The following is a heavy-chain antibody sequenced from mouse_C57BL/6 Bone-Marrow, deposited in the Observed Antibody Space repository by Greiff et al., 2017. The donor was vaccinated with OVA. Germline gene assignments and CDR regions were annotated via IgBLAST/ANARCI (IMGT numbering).Heavy chain of an antibody. CDR3: ARLAGYPFAY. V-gene: IGHV1-69*01. D-gene: IGHD2-2*01. CDR2: IDPSDSYT. J-gene: IGHJ3*01. CDR1: GYTFTSYW. Sequence: VQLQQPGAELVMPGASVKLSCKASGYTFTSYWMHWVKQRPGQGLEWIGEIDPSDSYTNYNQKFKGKSTLTVDKSSSTAYMQLSSLTSEDSAVYDCARLAGYPFAYWGQGTLVTVSA.